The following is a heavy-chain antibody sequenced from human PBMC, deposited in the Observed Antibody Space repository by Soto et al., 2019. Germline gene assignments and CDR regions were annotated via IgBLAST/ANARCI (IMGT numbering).Heavy chain of an antibody. D-gene: IGHD3-10*01. Sequence: ETLSLTCTVSGGSISNYYWIWVRQAPGKGLEWIGYIYDTGNTNSNPSLQSRATISMDTSKNQLSLKLSSVTAADTAVYYCARARITMVREVIKYNMDVWGQGTTVTVSS. CDR2: IYDTGNT. V-gene: IGHV4-59*01. CDR3: ARARITMVREVIKYNMDV. J-gene: IGHJ6*02. CDR1: GGSISNYY.